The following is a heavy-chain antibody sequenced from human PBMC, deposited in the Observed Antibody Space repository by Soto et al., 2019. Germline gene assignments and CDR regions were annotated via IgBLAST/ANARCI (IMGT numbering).Heavy chain of an antibody. CDR3: ITDYGSGSRCYCYHGMVG. D-gene: IGHD3-10*01. CDR2: IKSKTDGGTT. J-gene: IGHJ6*02. CDR1: GFTFSNAW. Sequence: EVQLVESGGGLVKPGGSLRLSCAASGFTFSNAWMSWVRQAPGKGLEWVGRIKSKTDGGTTDYAAPVKGRFTISRDDSENTLYLQMNSLKTEDIAVYYCITDYGSGSRCYCYHGMVGWGQGTTVTVSS. V-gene: IGHV3-15*01.